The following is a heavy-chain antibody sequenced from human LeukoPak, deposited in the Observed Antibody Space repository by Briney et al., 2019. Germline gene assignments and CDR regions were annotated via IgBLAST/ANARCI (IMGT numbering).Heavy chain of an antibody. J-gene: IGHJ1*01. Sequence: PGGSLRLSCAASGFTFSSYWTSWVRQAPGKGLEWVAVIWYDGSNKYYADSVKGRFTISRDNSKNTLYLQMNSLRAEDTAVYYCARAPSIAAPAEYFQHWGQGTLVTVSS. V-gene: IGHV3-33*08. D-gene: IGHD6-6*01. CDR2: IWYDGSNK. CDR1: GFTFSSYW. CDR3: ARAPSIAAPAEYFQH.